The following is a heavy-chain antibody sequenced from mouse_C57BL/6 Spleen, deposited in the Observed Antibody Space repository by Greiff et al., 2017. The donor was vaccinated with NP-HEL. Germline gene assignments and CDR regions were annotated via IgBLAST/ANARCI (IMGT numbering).Heavy chain of an antibody. V-gene: IGHV1-74*01. J-gene: IGHJ2*01. D-gene: IGHD6-1*01. Sequence: QVQLQQPGAELVKPGASVKVSCKASGYTFTSYWMHWVKQRPGQGLEWIGRIHPSDGDTNYNQKFKGKATLTVDKSSSTAYMQLSSLTSEDSAVYDCAINPLGSYFDYWGQGTTLTVSS. CDR2: IHPSDGDT. CDR1: GYTFTSYW. CDR3: AINPLGSYFDY.